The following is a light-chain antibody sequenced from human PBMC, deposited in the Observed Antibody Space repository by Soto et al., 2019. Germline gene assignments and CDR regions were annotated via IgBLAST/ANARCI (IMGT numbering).Light chain of an antibody. V-gene: IGKV1-8*01. CDR3: QQYYSYPFT. J-gene: IGKJ3*01. CDR2: AAS. CDR1: QGISSY. Sequence: AIGMTQSPSSLSASTGDRVTITCRASQGISSYLAWYQQKPGKAPKLLIYAASTLQSGVPSRFSGSGSGTDFTLTISCLQSEDFATYYCQQYYSYPFTFGPGTKVDIK.